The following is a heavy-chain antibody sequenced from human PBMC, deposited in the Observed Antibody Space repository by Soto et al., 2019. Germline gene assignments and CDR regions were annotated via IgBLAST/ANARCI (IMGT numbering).Heavy chain of an antibody. CDR3: ASPRGSSWYALGY. CDR2: IYYSGST. J-gene: IGHJ4*02. V-gene: IGHV4-61*01. D-gene: IGHD6-13*01. CDR1: GGSVSSGSYY. Sequence: SENLSLTCTVSGGSVSSGSYYWSWIRQPPGKGLEWIGYIYYSGSTNYNPSLKSRVTISVDTSKNQFSLKLSSVTAADTAVYYCASPRGSSWYALGYWGQGTLVTVSS.